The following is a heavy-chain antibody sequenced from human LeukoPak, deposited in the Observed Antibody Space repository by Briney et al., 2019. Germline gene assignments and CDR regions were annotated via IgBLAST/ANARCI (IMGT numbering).Heavy chain of an antibody. CDR3: ARNYYGSGSFEN. CDR2: MSPNSGDT. V-gene: IGHV1-8*01. CDR1: GYTFTNYD. D-gene: IGHD3-10*01. J-gene: IGHJ4*02. Sequence: ASVKVSCKASGYTFTNYDINWVRQATGRGLGWVGWMSPNSGDTGYAQNFQGRVTLTRDTSISTAYMELSSLKSEDTAVYYCARNYYGSGSFENWGQGTLVTVSS.